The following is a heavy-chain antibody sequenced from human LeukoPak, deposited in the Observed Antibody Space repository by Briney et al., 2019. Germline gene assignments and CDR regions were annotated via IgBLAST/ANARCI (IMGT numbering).Heavy chain of an antibody. CDR3: ARDGGLNTIFDY. Sequence: GGSLRLSCAASGFTVSSNYMSWVRQAPGKGLEWVANTKPDGSAEYYADSVRGRFTTSRDNANNFLYLQMNSLRAEDTAVYYCARDGGLNTIFDYWGQGTLVTLSS. CDR2: TKPDGSAE. V-gene: IGHV3-7*01. D-gene: IGHD2-15*01. CDR1: GFTVSSNY. J-gene: IGHJ4*02.